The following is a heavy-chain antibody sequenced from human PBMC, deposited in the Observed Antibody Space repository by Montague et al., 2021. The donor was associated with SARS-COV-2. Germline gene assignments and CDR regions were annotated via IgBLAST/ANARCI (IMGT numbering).Heavy chain of an antibody. Sequence: SLRLSCAASGFTFSFYEMNWVRQAPGKGLEWVSYISSSGSTIYYXDSVEGRFTISRDNAKNSLYLQMVSLRAEDTAVYFCARGGTYYDFWSGFYNYYYAMDVWGQGTTVTVSS. D-gene: IGHD3-3*01. V-gene: IGHV3-48*03. CDR3: ARGGTYYDFWSGFYNYYYAMDV. CDR2: ISSSGSTI. J-gene: IGHJ6*02. CDR1: GFTFSFYE.